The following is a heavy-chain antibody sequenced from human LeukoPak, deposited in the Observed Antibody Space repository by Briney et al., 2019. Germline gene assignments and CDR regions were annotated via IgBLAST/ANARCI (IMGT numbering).Heavy chain of an antibody. CDR2: IYYNGIP. V-gene: IGHV4-39*01. CDR1: AGSIYSTTHY. D-gene: IGHD6-19*01. J-gene: IGHJ4*02. Sequence: SETLSLTCSVSAGSIYSTTHYWAWIRQPPGKGLEWIVSIYYNGIPYYYASLESRVTISVDTSKNQFSLRLRSVSAADAAVYYCARQPVVNRGAVASNFDYWGQGTLVTVSS. CDR3: ARQPVVNRGAVASNFDY.